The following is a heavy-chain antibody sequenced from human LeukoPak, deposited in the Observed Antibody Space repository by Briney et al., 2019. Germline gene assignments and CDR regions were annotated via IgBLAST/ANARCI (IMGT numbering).Heavy chain of an antibody. J-gene: IGHJ4*02. D-gene: IGHD2-2*01. Sequence: PSETLSLTCTVSGXSISSYYGTWIRQPPGKGLELVGYVNYSGNTNHNPSLKSRVTISVDTSKNQFSLRLNSVTAADTAVYYCARGRTYATRFDYWGRGTLVTVSS. CDR1: GXSISSYY. CDR2: VNYSGNT. V-gene: IGHV4-59*01. CDR3: ARGRTYATRFDY.